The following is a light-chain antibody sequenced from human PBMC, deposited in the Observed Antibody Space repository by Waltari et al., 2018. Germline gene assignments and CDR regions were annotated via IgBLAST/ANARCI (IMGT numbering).Light chain of an antibody. CDR2: EVF. V-gene: IGLV2-23*02. Sequence: QSALTQPASVSGTPGQSITISRSGTTSDVVRYDLVSWYQQHPGEAPKLLICEVFKRPPDTSSRFSCAKSGSTASLTISGLQPEDEADYYCCSYAGRGTYVFGSGTKVTVL. J-gene: IGLJ1*01. CDR3: CSYAGRGTYV. CDR1: TSDVVRYDL.